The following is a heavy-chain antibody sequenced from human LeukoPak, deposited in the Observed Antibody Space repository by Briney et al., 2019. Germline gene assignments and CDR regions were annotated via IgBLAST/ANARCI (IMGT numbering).Heavy chain of an antibody. D-gene: IGHD3-10*02. Sequence: QTGGPLRLSCAASGFTFSSYEMHWVRQPPGKGLEWVSYISSSDSTIYYADSVKGRFTISRDNAKNSLYLQMNSLRAEDTAVYYCAELGITMIGGVWGKGTTVTISS. J-gene: IGHJ6*04. CDR1: GFTFSSYE. CDR3: AELGITMIGGV. V-gene: IGHV3-48*03. CDR2: ISSSDSTI.